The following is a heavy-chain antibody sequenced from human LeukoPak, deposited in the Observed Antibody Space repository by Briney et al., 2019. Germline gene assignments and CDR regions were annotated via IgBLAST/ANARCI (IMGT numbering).Heavy chain of an antibody. V-gene: IGHV4-34*01. CDR2: INHSGST. Sequence: PSETLSLTCAVYGGSFSGYYWSWIRQPPGKGLEWIGEINHSGSTNYNPSLKSRVTISVDTSKNQFSLKLSSVTAADTAVYYCARLGDYRGEWPDQDYWGQGTLVTVSS. D-gene: IGHD2-21*01. J-gene: IGHJ4*02. CDR3: ARLGDYRGEWPDQDY. CDR1: GGSFSGYY.